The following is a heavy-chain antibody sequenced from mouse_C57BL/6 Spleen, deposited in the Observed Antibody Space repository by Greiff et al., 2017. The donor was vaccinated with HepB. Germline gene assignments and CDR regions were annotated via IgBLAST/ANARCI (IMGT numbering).Heavy chain of an antibody. J-gene: IGHJ4*01. V-gene: IGHV2-5*01. CDR3: AKTAGKDYYAMDY. Sequence: VKLVESGPGLVQPSQSLSITCTVSGFSLTSYGVHWVRQSPGKGLEWLGVIWRGGSTDYNAAFMSRLSITKDNSKSQVFFKMNSLQADDTAIYYCAKTAGKDYYAMDYWGQGTSVTVSS. D-gene: IGHD4-1*01. CDR2: IWRGGST. CDR1: GFSLTSYG.